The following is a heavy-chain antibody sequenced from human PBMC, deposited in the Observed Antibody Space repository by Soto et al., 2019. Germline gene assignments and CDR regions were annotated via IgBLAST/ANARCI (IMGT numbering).Heavy chain of an antibody. Sequence: GGSLRLSCVASGFSFSSYAMNWVRQAPGKGLEWLSYITSTSSTKHYAASVEGRFTISRDNAKNSLYLQMNSLRDEDTAVYYCARRITMVRGPYYYYAMDVWGQGTTVTVSS. CDR2: ITSTSSTK. D-gene: IGHD3-10*01. CDR3: ARRITMVRGPYYYYAMDV. J-gene: IGHJ6*02. V-gene: IGHV3-48*02. CDR1: GFSFSSYA.